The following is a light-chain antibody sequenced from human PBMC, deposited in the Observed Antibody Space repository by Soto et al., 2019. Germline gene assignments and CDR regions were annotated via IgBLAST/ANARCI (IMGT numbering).Light chain of an antibody. J-gene: IGLJ2*01. CDR3: GTWDSSLSAVV. CDR2: DNN. Sequence: QSVLTQPPSVSAAPGQKVTISCSGSSSNIGNNYVSWYQQLPGTAPKLLIYDNNKRPSGIPDRFSGSKSGTSATLGNTGLQTGDGADYYCGTWDSSLSAVVFGGGTKLTVL. CDR1: SSNIGNNY. V-gene: IGLV1-51*01.